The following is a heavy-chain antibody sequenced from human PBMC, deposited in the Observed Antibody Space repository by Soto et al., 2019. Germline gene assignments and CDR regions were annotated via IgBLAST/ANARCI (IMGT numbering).Heavy chain of an antibody. D-gene: IGHD6-13*01. V-gene: IGHV3-9*01. CDR1: GVAFDDYI. CDR3: AKGGSAALIAPSGRDNWFDP. J-gene: IGHJ5*02. CDR2: ITWNGGTI. Sequence: SLRLSCAASGVAFDDYIMHWVRQPPGRGLEWVSGITWNGGTIRYVDSVKGRFTISRDNAENSLYLQMNSLRPEDTAVYYCAKGGSAALIAPSGRDNWFDPWGQGTQVTVSS.